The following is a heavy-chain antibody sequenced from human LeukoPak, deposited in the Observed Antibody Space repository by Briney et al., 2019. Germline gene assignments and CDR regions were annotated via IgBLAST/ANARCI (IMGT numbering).Heavy chain of an antibody. D-gene: IGHD1-14*01. CDR2: ISGGGGST. Sequence: GGSLRLSCAASGFTFSSYAMNWVRQAPGKGLEWVSAISGGGGSTYYADSVKGRFTISRDNSKNTVYLQMNSLTAEDTAVYYCAKGGAQQAVYYYDYWGQGTLATVSS. CDR1: GFTFSSYA. CDR3: AKGGAQQAVYYYDY. J-gene: IGHJ4*02. V-gene: IGHV3-23*01.